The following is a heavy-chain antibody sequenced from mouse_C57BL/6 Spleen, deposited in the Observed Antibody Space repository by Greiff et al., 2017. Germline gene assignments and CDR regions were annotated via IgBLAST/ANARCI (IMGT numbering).Heavy chain of an antibody. D-gene: IGHD2-1*01. V-gene: IGHV6-3*01. CDR1: GFTFSNYW. CDR3: TLYGNHYAMDY. Sequence: EVKLMESGGGLVQPGGSMKLSCVASGFTFSNYWMNWVRQSPEKGLEWVAQIRLKSDNYATHYAESVKGRFTISRDDSKSSVYLQMNNLRAEDTGIYYCTLYGNHYAMDYWGQGTSVTVSS. CDR2: IRLKSDNYAT. J-gene: IGHJ4*01.